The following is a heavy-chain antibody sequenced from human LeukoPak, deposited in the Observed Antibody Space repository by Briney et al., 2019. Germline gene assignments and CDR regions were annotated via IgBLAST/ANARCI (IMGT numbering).Heavy chain of an antibody. D-gene: IGHD3-10*01. CDR2: IYYSGST. V-gene: IGHV4-59*12. J-gene: IGHJ5*02. CDR1: GGSISSYY. CDR3: TRDSGTTGEVKFDP. Sequence: SETLSLTCTVSGGSISSYYWSWIRQPPGKGLEWIGYIYYSGSTNYNPSLKSRVTMSVDTSKNQFSLRLSSVTAADTAVYYCTRDSGTTGEVKFDPWGQGSLVTVSS.